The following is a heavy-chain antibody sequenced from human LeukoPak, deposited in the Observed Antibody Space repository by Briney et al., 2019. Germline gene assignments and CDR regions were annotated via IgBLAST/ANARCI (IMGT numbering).Heavy chain of an antibody. Sequence: SETLSLTCTVSDAYISGHYLTWIRQPPGKGLEWIGNISYIGSTNYNPSLKSRVTISVDTSKNQFSLELSSVTAADTAVYYCARDKISINAFDMWGQGTMVTVSS. D-gene: IGHD1-14*01. V-gene: IGHV4-59*11. CDR3: ARDKISINAFDM. CDR2: ISYIGST. J-gene: IGHJ3*02. CDR1: DAYISGHY.